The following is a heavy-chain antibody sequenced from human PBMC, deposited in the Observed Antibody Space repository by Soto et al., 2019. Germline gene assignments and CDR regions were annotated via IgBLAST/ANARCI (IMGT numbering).Heavy chain of an antibody. CDR1: GYTFTSYG. V-gene: IGHV1-18*01. CDR3: AADPVLSGSYRMTSYYYYGMDV. CDR2: ISAYNGNT. Sequence: GASVKVSCKASGYTFTSYGISWVRQAPGQGLEWMGWISAYNGNTNYAQKLQGRVTMTTDTSTSTAYMELSSLRSEDTAVYYCAADPVLSGSYRMTSYYYYGMDVWGQGTTVTVSS. J-gene: IGHJ6*02. D-gene: IGHD1-26*01.